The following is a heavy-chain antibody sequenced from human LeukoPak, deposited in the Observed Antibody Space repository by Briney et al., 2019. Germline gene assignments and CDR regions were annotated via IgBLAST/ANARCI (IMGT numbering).Heavy chain of an antibody. Sequence: GGSLRLSCAASGFTFSSYWMHWVRQAPGKGLVWVSRINSDGSTTSYADSVKGRFTISRDNAKNTLYLQMNSLRAEDTAVYYCARDPRSYDILTGYYYYYGMDVWGKGTTVTVSS. D-gene: IGHD3-9*01. CDR3: ARDPRSYDILTGYYYYYGMDV. J-gene: IGHJ6*04. CDR1: GFTFSSYW. CDR2: INSDGSTT. V-gene: IGHV3-74*01.